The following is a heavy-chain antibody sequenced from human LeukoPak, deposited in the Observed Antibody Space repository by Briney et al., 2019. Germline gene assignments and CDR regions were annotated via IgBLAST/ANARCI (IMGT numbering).Heavy chain of an antibody. D-gene: IGHD5-18*01. CDR1: GFTFSSYG. CDR2: IWYDGRNK. J-gene: IGHJ4*02. CDR3: AGARRGYSYGHLDY. Sequence: GRSLRLSCAASGFTFSSYGMHWVRQAPGKGLEWVAVIWYDGRNKYYADSVKGRSTISRDNSKNTLSLQMNSMRAEDTAVYYCAGARRGYSYGHLDYWGQGTLVTVSS. V-gene: IGHV3-33*01.